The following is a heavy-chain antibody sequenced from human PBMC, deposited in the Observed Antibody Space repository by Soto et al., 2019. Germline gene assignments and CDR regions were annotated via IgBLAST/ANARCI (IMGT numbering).Heavy chain of an antibody. J-gene: IGHJ4*02. V-gene: IGHV3-30-3*01. CDR3: ARTPATWIQLWSPFDY. CDR2: ISYDGSNK. CDR1: GFTFSSYA. Sequence: GGSLRLSCAASGFTFSSYAMHWVRQAPGKGLEWVAVISYDGSNKYYADSVKGRFTISRDNSKNTLYLQMNSLRAEDTAVYYCARTPATWIQLWSPFDYWGQGTLVTVSS. D-gene: IGHD5-18*01.